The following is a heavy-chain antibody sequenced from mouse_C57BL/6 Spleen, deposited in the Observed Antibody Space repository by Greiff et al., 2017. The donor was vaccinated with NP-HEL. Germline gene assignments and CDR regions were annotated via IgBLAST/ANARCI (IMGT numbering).Heavy chain of an antibody. D-gene: IGHD2-3*01. V-gene: IGHV1-78*01. CDR3: AREEGWLLFPFDY. J-gene: IGHJ2*01. Sequence: VQPQQSDAELEKPGASVKISCKVYGYTFTDHTIHWVKKRPEQGLEWIGYIYPRDGSTKYNEKFKGKATLTADKTSSTAYMQPNSLTSEDSAVDFCAREEGWLLFPFDYWGQGTTLTVSS. CDR1: GYTFTDHT. CDR2: IYPRDGST.